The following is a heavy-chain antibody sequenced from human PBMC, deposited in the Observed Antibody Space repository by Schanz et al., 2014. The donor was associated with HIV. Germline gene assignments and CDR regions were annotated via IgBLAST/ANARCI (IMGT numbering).Heavy chain of an antibody. J-gene: IGHJ4*02. Sequence: EVQLVESGGGLVQPGRSLRLSCAASGFTFDDYAMHWVRQAPGKGLEWVSVIYSGGTTYYADSVKGRFTISRDNSKNTLYLQMNSLRVDDTAVYYCARGGGSGSYFAGYHFDYWGQGTLVTVSS. CDR3: ARGGGSGSYFAGYHFDY. V-gene: IGHV3-66*01. CDR1: GFTFDDYA. D-gene: IGHD1-26*01. CDR2: IYSGGTT.